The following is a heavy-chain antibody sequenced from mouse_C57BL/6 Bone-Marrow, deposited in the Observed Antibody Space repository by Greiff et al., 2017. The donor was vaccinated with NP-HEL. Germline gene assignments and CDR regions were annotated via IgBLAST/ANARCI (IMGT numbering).Heavy chain of an antibody. Sequence: VQLQQSGAELVKPGASVKLSCTASGFNIKDYYMHWVKQRTEQGLEWIGRIDPEDGETKYAPQFQGKATIPADTSSNTAYLQLSSLTSEDTAVYYCAIYDGYYNWYFDVWGTGTTVTVSS. CDR3: AIYDGYYNWYFDV. V-gene: IGHV14-2*01. J-gene: IGHJ1*03. D-gene: IGHD2-3*01. CDR2: IDPEDGET. CDR1: GFNIKDYY.